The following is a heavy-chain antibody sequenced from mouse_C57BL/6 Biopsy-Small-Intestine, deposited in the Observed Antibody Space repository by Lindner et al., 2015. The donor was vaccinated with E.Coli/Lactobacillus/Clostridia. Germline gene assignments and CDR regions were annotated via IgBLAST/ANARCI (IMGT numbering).Heavy chain of an antibody. D-gene: IGHD1-1*02. CDR2: IYPGDGDT. J-gene: IGHJ4*01. CDR3: AREGTMAYYYAMDY. CDR1: GYAFSSYW. V-gene: IGHV1-80*01. Sequence: VQLQESGAELVKPGASVKISCKASGYAFSSYWMNWVKQRPGKGLEWIGQIYPGDGDTNYNGKFKGKATLTADKSSSTAYMQLSSLTSEDSAVYYCAREGTMAYYYAMDYWGQGTSVTVSS.